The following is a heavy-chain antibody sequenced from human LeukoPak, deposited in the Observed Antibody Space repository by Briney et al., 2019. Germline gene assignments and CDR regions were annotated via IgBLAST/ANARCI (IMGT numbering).Heavy chain of an antibody. D-gene: IGHD5-12*01. CDR3: TTLYGGSLDY. CDR2: IYSGGST. Sequence: GGSLRLSRAASGFTVSSNYMSWVRQAPGKGLEWVSVIYSGGSTYYADSVKGRFTISRDNAKNTLYLQMNSLRVEDTAVYYCTTLYGGSLDYWGQGTLVTVSS. V-gene: IGHV3-53*01. CDR1: GFTVSSNY. J-gene: IGHJ4*02.